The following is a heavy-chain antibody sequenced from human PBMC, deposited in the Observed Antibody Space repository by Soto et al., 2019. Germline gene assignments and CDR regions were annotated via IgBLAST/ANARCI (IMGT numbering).Heavy chain of an antibody. CDR2: ISSSSSYI. CDR1: GFTFSSYS. Sequence: PVGSLRLSCAASGFTFSSYSMNWVRQAPGKGLEWVSSISSSSSYIYYADSVKGRFTISRDNAKNSLYLQMNSLRAEDTAVYYCARDDGQWLVSHYYGMDVWGQGTTVTVSS. CDR3: ARDDGQWLVSHYYGMDV. D-gene: IGHD6-19*01. J-gene: IGHJ6*02. V-gene: IGHV3-21*01.